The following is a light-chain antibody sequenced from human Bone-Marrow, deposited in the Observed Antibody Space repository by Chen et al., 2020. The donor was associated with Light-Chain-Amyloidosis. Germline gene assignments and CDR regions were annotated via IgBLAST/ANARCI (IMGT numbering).Light chain of an antibody. Sequence: EIVLTQSPGTPSVSPGERATLSCRASQRVSSTYLAWYQQKPGQAPRLLIYGASSRATGIPDRFSGSGSGTDFTLTISRVEPEDFAVYYCQQYDSTPLFTFGPGTKVDIK. J-gene: IGKJ3*01. CDR3: QQYDSTPLFT. CDR1: QRVSSTY. V-gene: IGKV3-20*01. CDR2: GAS.